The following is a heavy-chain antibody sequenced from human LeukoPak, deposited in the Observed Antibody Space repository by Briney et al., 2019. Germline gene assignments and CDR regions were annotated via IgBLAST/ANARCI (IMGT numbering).Heavy chain of an antibody. CDR2: IYYSGST. CDR1: GGSISSSGYY. CDR3: ARHEYSGSYYGLSWFDP. J-gene: IGHJ5*02. V-gene: IGHV4-39*01. D-gene: IGHD1-26*01. Sequence: TSETLSLTCTVSGGSISSSGYYWGWIRQPPGKGLEWIARIYYSGSTYYNPSLKSRVTIFVDTSKNQLSLKLSSLTAADTAVYYCARHEYSGSYYGLSWFDPWGQGTLVTVSS.